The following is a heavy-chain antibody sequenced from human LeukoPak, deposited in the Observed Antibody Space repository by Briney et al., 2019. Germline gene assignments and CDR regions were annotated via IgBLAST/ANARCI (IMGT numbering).Heavy chain of an antibody. V-gene: IGHV3-7*01. Sequence: GRSLRLSCAASGFTFSSYYMSWVRQAPGKGLEWVANIDQDGSQKYYVDSVNGRFTISRDNAKNSLYLQMNSLRGEDTAVYYCSRVKGTTMLNDFWGQGTLVTVSS. CDR1: GFTFSSYY. D-gene: IGHD3-10*01. CDR2: IDQDGSQK. J-gene: IGHJ4*02. CDR3: SRVKGTTMLNDF.